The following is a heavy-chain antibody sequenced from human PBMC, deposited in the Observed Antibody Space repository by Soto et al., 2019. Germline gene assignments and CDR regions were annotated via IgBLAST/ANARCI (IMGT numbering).Heavy chain of an antibody. V-gene: IGHV1-46*03. D-gene: IGHD3-16*02. CDR3: ARSGGFSYYDYIWGSYPPPDY. CDR2: INPSGGST. Sequence: ASVKVSCTASGYTFTSYYMHWVRQAPGQGLEWMGIINPSGGSTSYAQKFQGRVTMTRDTSTSTVYMELSSLRSEDTAVYYCARSGGFSYYDYIWGSYPPPDYWGQGTLVTVSS. CDR1: GYTFTSYY. J-gene: IGHJ4*02.